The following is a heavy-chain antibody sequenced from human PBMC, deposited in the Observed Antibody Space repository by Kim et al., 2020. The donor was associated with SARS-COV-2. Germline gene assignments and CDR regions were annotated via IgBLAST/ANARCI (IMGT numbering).Heavy chain of an antibody. CDR2: K. V-gene: IGHV3-7*01. J-gene: IGHJ6*03. CDR3: ARVPYYYYMDV. Sequence: KYDVDSVKGRFTISRDNAENSLYLQMNSLRAEDTAVYYCARVPYYYYMDVWGKGTTVTVSS.